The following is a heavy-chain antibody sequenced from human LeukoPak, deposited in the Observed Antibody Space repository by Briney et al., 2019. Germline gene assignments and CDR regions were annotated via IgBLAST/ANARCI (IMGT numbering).Heavy chain of an antibody. CDR2: ISDNGGST. CDR3: ATVMLGVTNGALDY. Sequence: PGGSLRLSCAASGFTFSAYHMHWVRQAPGKGLEYVSAISDNGGSTYYGDSVKGRFTISRDNSKNTLYLQMGSLRAEDMAVYYCATVMLGVTNGALDYWGHGTLVTVSS. CDR1: GFTFSAYH. V-gene: IGHV3-64*02. J-gene: IGHJ4*01. D-gene: IGHD3-10*02.